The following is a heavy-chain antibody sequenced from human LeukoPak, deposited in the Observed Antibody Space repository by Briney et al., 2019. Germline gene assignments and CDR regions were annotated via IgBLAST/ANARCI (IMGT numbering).Heavy chain of an antibody. CDR1: GFTFSSYW. D-gene: IGHD3-3*01. CDR2: INEDGSEK. V-gene: IGHV3-7*01. CDR3: ARDTGSYYDFWSGYYTSYYYYYMDV. Sequence: PGGSLSLSCAASGFTFSSYWMSWVRLAPGKGLGRVANINEDGSEKYYVASVKGRFTISRDNAKNSLYLQMNSLRAEDTAVYYCARDTGSYYDFWSGYYTSYYYYYMDVWGKGATVTVSS. J-gene: IGHJ6*03.